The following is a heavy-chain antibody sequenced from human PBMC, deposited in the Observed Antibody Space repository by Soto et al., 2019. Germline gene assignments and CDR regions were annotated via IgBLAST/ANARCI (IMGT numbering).Heavy chain of an antibody. CDR3: AREEPGGPPLNRFDS. Sequence: ASETLSLTCTVSGDSISDYYWSWIRQPAGKGLEWIGRIYTTGSTDYNPSLKSRVTMSLDTSKNQFSLKLSSVTAADTAVYYCAREEPGGPPLNRFDSWGHGTLVTVSS. CDR2: IYTTGST. CDR1: GDSISDYY. V-gene: IGHV4-4*07. D-gene: IGHD3-16*01. J-gene: IGHJ5*01.